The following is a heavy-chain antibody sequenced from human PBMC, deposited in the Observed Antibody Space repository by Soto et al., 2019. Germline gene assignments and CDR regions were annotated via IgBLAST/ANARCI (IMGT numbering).Heavy chain of an antibody. CDR1: GGTFSSYT. D-gene: IGHD6-19*01. CDR2: IIPILGIA. Sequence: SVKVSCKASGGTFSSYTISWVRQAPGQGLEWMGRIIPILGIANYAQKFQGRVTMTRDTSTSTVYMELSSLRSEDTAVYYCAKSGTGIAVDFDYWGQGTLVTVSS. J-gene: IGHJ4*02. V-gene: IGHV1-69*02. CDR3: AKSGTGIAVDFDY.